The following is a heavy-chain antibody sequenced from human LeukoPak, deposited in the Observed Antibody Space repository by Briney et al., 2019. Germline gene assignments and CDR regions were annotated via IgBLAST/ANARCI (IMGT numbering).Heavy chain of an antibody. V-gene: IGHV1-46*01. CDR3: ARDCSYGWFDP. J-gene: IGHJ5*02. Sequence: ASVKVSCKASGGTFSSYAISWARQAPGQGLEWMGIINPSGGSTSYAQKFQGRVTMTRDTSTSTVYMELSSLRSEDTAVYYCARDCSYGWFDPWGQGTLVTVSS. D-gene: IGHD5-18*01. CDR1: GGTFSSYA. CDR2: INPSGGST.